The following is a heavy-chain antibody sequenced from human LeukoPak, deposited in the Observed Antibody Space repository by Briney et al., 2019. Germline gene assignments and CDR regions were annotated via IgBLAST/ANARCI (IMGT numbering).Heavy chain of an antibody. CDR3: ARDMGSGSLHY. CDR1: GYTFTTYA. V-gene: IGHV1-3*04. J-gene: IGHJ4*02. Sequence: ASVKVSCKASGYTFTTYAIHWVRQAPGQRLEWLGWINTGNGDTRCSQTFQGRVTITRDTSASTAYMELSSLRPEDTAMYYCARDMGSGSLHYWGQGTLVTVSS. CDR2: INTGNGDT. D-gene: IGHD1-26*01.